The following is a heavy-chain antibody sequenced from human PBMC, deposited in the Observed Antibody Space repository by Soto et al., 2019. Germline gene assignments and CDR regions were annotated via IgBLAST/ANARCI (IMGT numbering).Heavy chain of an antibody. CDR1: GFILSDYG. CDR2: IWYDGSKK. V-gene: IGHV3-33*01. J-gene: IGHJ4*02. CDR3: AREGAVAGSQDF. Sequence: GGSLRLSCAASGFILSDYGIHWVRQAPGKGLEWVALIWYDGSKKYYADSVKGRFTVSRDNINSTLYLEMNSLRVEDSAVYYCAREGAVAGSQDFWGQGTLVTVSS. D-gene: IGHD6-19*01.